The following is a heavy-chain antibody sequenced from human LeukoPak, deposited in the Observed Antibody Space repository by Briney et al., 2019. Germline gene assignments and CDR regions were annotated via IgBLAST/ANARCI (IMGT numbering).Heavy chain of an antibody. Sequence: GRSLRLSCAASGFTFSSYGMHWVRQAPGKGLEWVAVISYDGSNKYYADSVKGRFTISRDNSQNTLYLQMNSLRAEDTAVYYCAKDAGPLGYCSGGSCYPVDYWGQGTLVTVSS. CDR1: GFTFSSYG. V-gene: IGHV3-30*18. J-gene: IGHJ4*02. CDR3: AKDAGPLGYCSGGSCYPVDY. CDR2: ISYDGSNK. D-gene: IGHD2-15*01.